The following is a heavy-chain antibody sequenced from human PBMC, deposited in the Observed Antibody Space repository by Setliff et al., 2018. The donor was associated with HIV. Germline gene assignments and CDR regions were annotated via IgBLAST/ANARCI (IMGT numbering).Heavy chain of an antibody. V-gene: IGHV4-59*01. CDR3: ARGVTHPPPFGAFDI. Sequence: PSETLSLTCTVSGGSISTYYWSWIRQSPGKGLEWIGYIYYSGSTKYKPSLKSRLTISVDTSKNQFSLKLRSVTAADTAFYYCARGVTHPPPFGAFDIWGLGTLVTVSS. J-gene: IGHJ3*02. CDR2: IYYSGST. CDR1: GGSISTYY. D-gene: IGHD5-18*01.